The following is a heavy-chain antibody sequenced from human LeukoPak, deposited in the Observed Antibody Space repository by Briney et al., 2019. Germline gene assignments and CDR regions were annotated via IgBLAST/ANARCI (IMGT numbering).Heavy chain of an antibody. D-gene: IGHD6-19*01. CDR2: IKQDGSEK. CDR3: ARDSAVAGMGWFDP. CDR1: GFTFSSYW. Sequence: GGSLRLSCAASGFTFSSYWMSWVRQAPGKGLEWVANIKQDGSEKYYVDSVKGRFTISRDNAKNTLYLQMNSLRAEDTAVYYCARDSAVAGMGWFDPWGQGTLVTVSS. V-gene: IGHV3-7*01. J-gene: IGHJ5*02.